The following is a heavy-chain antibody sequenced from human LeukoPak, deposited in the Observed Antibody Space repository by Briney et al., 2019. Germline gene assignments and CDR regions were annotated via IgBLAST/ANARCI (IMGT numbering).Heavy chain of an antibody. Sequence: GGSLRLSCAASGFTFSSYAMSWVREAPGKGLEWVSAISGSGGTTYNADSVKGRFTISRDNSKNTLYLQLNSLRAEDTAVYYCAKGAGNFDWSYHDYWGQGTLVTVSS. CDR1: GFTFSSYA. V-gene: IGHV3-23*01. J-gene: IGHJ4*02. D-gene: IGHD3-9*01. CDR2: ISGSGGTT. CDR3: AKGAGNFDWSYHDY.